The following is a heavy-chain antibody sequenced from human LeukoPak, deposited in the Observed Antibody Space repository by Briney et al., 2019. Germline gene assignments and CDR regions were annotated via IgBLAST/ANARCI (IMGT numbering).Heavy chain of an antibody. CDR2: ISYDGSNK. CDR3: AKDQGHIVVVTAHYYYGMDV. D-gene: IGHD2-21*02. Sequence: PGGSLRLSCAASGFTFSSYGMHWVRQAPGKGLEWVAVISYDGSNKYYADSVKGRFTISRDNSKNTLYLQMNSLRAEDTAVYYCAKDQGHIVVVTAHYYYGMDVWGQGTTVTVSS. V-gene: IGHV3-30*18. CDR1: GFTFSSYG. J-gene: IGHJ6*02.